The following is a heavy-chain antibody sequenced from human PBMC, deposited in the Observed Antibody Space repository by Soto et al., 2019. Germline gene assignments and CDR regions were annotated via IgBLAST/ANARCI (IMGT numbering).Heavy chain of an antibody. D-gene: IGHD6-6*01. V-gene: IGHV1-69*13. Sequence: SVKVSCEASGGTFSSYAISWVRQAPGQGLEWMGGIIPIFGTANYAQKFQGRVTITADESTSTAYMELSSLRSEDTAVYYCARSEYSSSSLERTYYYGMDVWGQGTTVTVSS. CDR2: IIPIFGTA. CDR3: ARSEYSSSSLERTYYYGMDV. J-gene: IGHJ6*02. CDR1: GGTFSSYA.